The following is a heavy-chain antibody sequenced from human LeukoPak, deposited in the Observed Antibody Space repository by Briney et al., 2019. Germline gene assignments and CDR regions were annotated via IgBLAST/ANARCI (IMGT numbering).Heavy chain of an antibody. D-gene: IGHD3-10*01. Sequence: SGPALVKPTQTLTLTCTFSGFSLSTNEMCVSWIRQPPGKALEWLALVDWDDDKYYSTSLKTRLTISKDTSKNQVVLTMTNMDPVDTATYYCARSLDNYGLGSYSFDYWGQGILVTVSS. V-gene: IGHV2-70*01. CDR2: VDWDDDK. J-gene: IGHJ4*02. CDR3: ARSLDNYGLGSYSFDY. CDR1: GFSLSTNEMC.